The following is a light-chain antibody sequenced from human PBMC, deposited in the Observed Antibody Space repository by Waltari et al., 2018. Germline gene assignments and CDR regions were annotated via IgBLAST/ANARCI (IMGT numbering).Light chain of an antibody. J-gene: IGLJ2*01. Sequence: QSALTQPASVSGSPGQSITISCTGTGSYVGAYNYVSWYQQHPGKAPKLMLYDVSNRPSGVTNRFSGSKSGNTASLTISGLQAEDAADYYCSSYTSSSIPVVFGGGTKLTVL. V-gene: IGLV2-14*03. CDR1: GSYVGAYNY. CDR3: SSYTSSSIPVV. CDR2: DVS.